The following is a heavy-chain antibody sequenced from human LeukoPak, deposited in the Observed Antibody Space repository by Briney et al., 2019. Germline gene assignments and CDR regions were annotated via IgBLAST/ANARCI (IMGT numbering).Heavy chain of an antibody. D-gene: IGHD2-15*01. CDR2: IYSGGST. V-gene: IGHV3-53*01. J-gene: IGHJ4*02. CDR1: GFTVSGNY. CDR3: GGCSGGSCYSRLGVY. Sequence: GGSLRLSCAASGFTVSGNYMSWVRQAPGKGLEWVSVIYSGGSTYYADSVKGRFTISRDNSKNTLYLQMNGLRAEDTAVYYCGGCSGGSCYSRLGVYWGQGALVTVSS.